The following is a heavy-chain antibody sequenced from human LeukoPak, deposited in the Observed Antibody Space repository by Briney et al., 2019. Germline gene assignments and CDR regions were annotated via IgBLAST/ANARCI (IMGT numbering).Heavy chain of an antibody. CDR3: ARAWQQLRVDYFDY. V-gene: IGHV1-2*02. J-gene: IGHJ4*02. Sequence: GASVKVSCKASGYTFTGYYMHWVRQAPGQGLEWMGWINPNSGGTNYAQKFQGRVTTTRDTSISTAYMELSRLRSDDTAVYYCARAWQQLRVDYFDYWGQGTLVTVSS. CDR2: INPNSGGT. D-gene: IGHD6-13*01. CDR1: GYTFTGYY.